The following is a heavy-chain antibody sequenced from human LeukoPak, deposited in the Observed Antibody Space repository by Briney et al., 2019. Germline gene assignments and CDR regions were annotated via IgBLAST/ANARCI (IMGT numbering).Heavy chain of an antibody. Sequence: PGRSLRLSCAAPGLTFSSYAMHWVRQAPGMGLVWEAVISYDGSNKYYADSVKGRFTISRDNSKNTLYLQMNSLRAEDTAVYYCARERLPDYYYYGMDVWGKGTTVTVSS. CDR1: GLTFSSYA. CDR2: ISYDGSNK. J-gene: IGHJ6*04. CDR3: ARERLPDYYYYGMDV. D-gene: IGHD6-25*01. V-gene: IGHV3-30*04.